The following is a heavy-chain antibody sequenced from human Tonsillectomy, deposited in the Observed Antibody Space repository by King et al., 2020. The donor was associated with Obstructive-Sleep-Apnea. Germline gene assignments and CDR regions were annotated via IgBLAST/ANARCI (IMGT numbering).Heavy chain of an antibody. CDR1: GGSISSSRYY. D-gene: IGHD3-22*01. J-gene: IGHJ4*02. CDR2: VNYSGST. Sequence: QLQESGPGLVKPSETLSLTCTVSGGSISSSRYYWGWIRQPPGKGLEWIGSVNYSGSTYYNPSLKSRVTISVDTSKNQFSLKLSSVTAADTAVYYGARDWAGGDSSGYYSHYYFQYWGQGTLVTVSS. CDR3: ARDWAGGDSSGYYSHYYFQY. V-gene: IGHV4-39*07.